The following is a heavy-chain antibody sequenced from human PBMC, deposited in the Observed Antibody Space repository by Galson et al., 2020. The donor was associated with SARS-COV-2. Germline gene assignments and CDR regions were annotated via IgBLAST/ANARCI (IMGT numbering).Heavy chain of an antibody. CDR2: VIPVLGTT. V-gene: IGHV1-69*13. CDR3: ARAGGPGIYGGNFEYLQL. J-gene: IGHJ1*01. D-gene: IGHD2-21*01. Sequence: SVKVSCKASGATSSSNTISWVRQAPGQGLEWMGAVIPVLGTTNYAQKFQGRVTISADESTSTAYMELSSLRSEDTAVYFCARAGGPGIYGGNFEYLQLWGQGTLVTVSS. CDR1: GATSSSNT.